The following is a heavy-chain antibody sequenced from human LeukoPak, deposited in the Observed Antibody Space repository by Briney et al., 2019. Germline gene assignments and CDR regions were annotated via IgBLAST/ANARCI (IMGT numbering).Heavy chain of an antibody. CDR1: GFTFSDYY. CDR3: ARAEVSGWYDY. V-gene: IGHV3-23*01. J-gene: IGHJ4*02. D-gene: IGHD6-19*01. CDR2: ISGSGGST. Sequence: GGSLRLSCAASGFTFSDYYMSWIRQAPGKGLEWVSAISGSGGSTYYADSVKGRFTISRDNSKNTLYLQMNSLRAEDTAVYYCARAEVSGWYDYWGQGTLVTVSS.